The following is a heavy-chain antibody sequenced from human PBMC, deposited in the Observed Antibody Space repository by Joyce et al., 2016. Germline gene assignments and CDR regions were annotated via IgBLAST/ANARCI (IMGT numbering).Heavy chain of an antibody. CDR2: ISGTSYYI. D-gene: IGHD3-16*01. CDR3: ARGGISYCYAMDV. J-gene: IGHJ6*02. Sequence: QLVESGGGVVKPGGSLRLSCEASGFTISNSSMSWFRQAPGKGLEWVAAISGTSYYIFHAETVKGRFTVSRDNAKKTLYLQMNSLRAEDSAVFYCARGGISYCYAMDVWGQGTTVTVSS. V-gene: IGHV3-21*01. CDR1: GFTISNSS.